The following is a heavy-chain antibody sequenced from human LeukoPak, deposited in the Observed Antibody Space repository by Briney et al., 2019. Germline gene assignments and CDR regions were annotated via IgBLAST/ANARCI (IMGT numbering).Heavy chain of an antibody. Sequence: GGSLRLSCAASGFTFSNYGMPWVRQAPGKGLEWVAFIRYDGSNKYCADSVKGRFTVSRDNTKNTRYLQMNSLRAEDAAAYYCSKEKNDYSDYSYMDVWGKGTTVTVSS. D-gene: IGHD4-11*01. J-gene: IGHJ6*03. CDR2: IRYDGSNK. V-gene: IGHV3-30*02. CDR3: SKEKNDYSDYSYMDV. CDR1: GFTFSNYG.